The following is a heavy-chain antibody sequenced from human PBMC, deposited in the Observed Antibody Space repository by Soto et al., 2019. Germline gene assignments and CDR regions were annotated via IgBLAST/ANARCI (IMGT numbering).Heavy chain of an antibody. J-gene: IGHJ6*02. D-gene: IGHD6-19*01. CDR2: IGTAGDT. Sequence: PGGSLRLSCAASGFTFSSYDMHWVRQATGKGLEWVSAIGTAGDTYYPGSVKGRFTISRENAKNSLYLQMSSLRAEDTAVYYCARGAVAASYYYYYGMDVWGQGTTVTVSS. CDR3: ARGAVAASYYYYYGMDV. V-gene: IGHV3-13*01. CDR1: GFTFSSYD.